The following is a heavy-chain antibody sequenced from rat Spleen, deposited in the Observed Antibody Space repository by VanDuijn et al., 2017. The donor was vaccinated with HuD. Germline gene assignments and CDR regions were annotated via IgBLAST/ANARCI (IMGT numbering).Heavy chain of an antibody. V-gene: IGHV5-25*01. CDR1: GFTFSNYY. CDR2: ISTSGSRT. CDR3: ARHSYGYNRPALFDY. Sequence: EVQLVESGGGLVQPGRSLKLSCAASGFTFSNYYMAWVRQAPKKGLEWVATISTSGSRTYYPDSVKGRFTISRDNAKSSLYLQMNSLKSEDTATYYCARHSYGYNRPALFDYWGQGVMVTVSS. D-gene: IGHD1-9*01. J-gene: IGHJ2*01.